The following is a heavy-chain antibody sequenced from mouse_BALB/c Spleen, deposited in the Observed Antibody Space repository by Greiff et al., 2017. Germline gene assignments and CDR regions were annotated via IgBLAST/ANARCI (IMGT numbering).Heavy chain of an antibody. V-gene: IGHV5-9-4*01. CDR1: GFTFSSYA. D-gene: IGHD2-4*01. J-gene: IGHJ4*01. CDR2: ISSGGSYT. CDR3: ALSTMITTGAMDY. Sequence: EVQLVESGGGLVKPGGSLKLSCAASGFTFSSYAMSWVRQSPEKRLEWVAEISSGGSYTYYPDTVTGRFTISRDNAKNTLYLEMSSLRSEDTAMYYCALSTMITTGAMDYWGQGTSVTVSS.